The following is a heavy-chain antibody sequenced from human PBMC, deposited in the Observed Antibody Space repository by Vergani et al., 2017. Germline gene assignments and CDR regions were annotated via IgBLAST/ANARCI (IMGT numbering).Heavy chain of an antibody. Sequence: QVQLQESGPGLVKPPGTLSLTCAVSGDSIISSHWWTWVRQPPGKGLEWIGQIYHSGTTNYNPSLKSRVTMSVDKSKNQLSLKLSSMTAADTAVYYCAMVVGGIYFDFWGQGILVTVSS. J-gene: IGHJ4*02. V-gene: IGHV4-4*03. CDR1: GDSIISSHW. D-gene: IGHD1-26*01. CDR3: AMVVGGIYFDF. CDR2: IYHSGTT.